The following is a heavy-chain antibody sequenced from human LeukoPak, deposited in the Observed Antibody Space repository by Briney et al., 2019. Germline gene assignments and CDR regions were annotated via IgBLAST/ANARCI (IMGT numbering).Heavy chain of an antibody. J-gene: IGHJ6*02. CDR1: GGSISSGSYY. CDR3: ARVADGDYSPSYYYYGMDV. Sequence: SETLSLTCTVSGGSISSGSYYWSWIRQPAGKGLEWIGRIYSSGSTNYNPSLNSRVTISVDTSKNQFSLKLTSVTAADTAVYYCARVADGDYSPSYYYYGMDVWGQGTTVTVSS. D-gene: IGHD4-17*01. V-gene: IGHV4-61*02. CDR2: IYSSGST.